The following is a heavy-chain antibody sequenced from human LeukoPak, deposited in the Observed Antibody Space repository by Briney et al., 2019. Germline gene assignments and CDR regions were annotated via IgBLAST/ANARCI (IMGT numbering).Heavy chain of an antibody. Sequence: GSLRLSCAACGFTFSSFEMNWVRLAPGKGLEWVSYISSGGRTMYYADSVKGRFTISRDNAKDSLYLHMNSLGAADTGVYFCARGASWIQLWQFDHWGQGTQVTVSS. CDR1: GFTFSSFE. J-gene: IGHJ4*02. CDR2: ISSGGRTM. CDR3: ARGASWIQLWQFDH. V-gene: IGHV3-48*03. D-gene: IGHD5-18*01.